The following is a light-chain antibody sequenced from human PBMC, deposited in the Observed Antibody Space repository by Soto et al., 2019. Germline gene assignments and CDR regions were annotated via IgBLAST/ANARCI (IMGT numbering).Light chain of an antibody. Sequence: QAVVTQPPSASGSPGQSVTISCTGTSSDVGAYIFVSWYQQHPGKAPKLMVYDVNRRPPGAPDRFFGSKSGNTASLTVSGLQAEDEADYYCVSFAGGTYVFGTGTKLTVL. CDR1: SSDVGAYIF. V-gene: IGLV2-8*01. J-gene: IGLJ1*01. CDR3: VSFAGGTYV. CDR2: DVN.